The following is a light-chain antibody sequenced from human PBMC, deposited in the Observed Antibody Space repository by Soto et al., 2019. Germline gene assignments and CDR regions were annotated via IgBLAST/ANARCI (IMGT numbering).Light chain of an antibody. V-gene: IGKV1-39*01. CDR1: QSIGTF. Sequence: IQMTQSPSSLSASVGDRVSITCRASQSIGTFLNWYQQKPGEAPNLLIHTSFTLYSGVPSRFSGTGSGTDFTLTISSLQPEDFATYYCQHYNSYSEAFGQGTKVDI. CDR3: QHYNSYSEA. J-gene: IGKJ1*01. CDR2: TSF.